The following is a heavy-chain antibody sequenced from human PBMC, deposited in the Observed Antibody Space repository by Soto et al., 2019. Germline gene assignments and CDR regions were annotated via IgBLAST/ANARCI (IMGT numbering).Heavy chain of an antibody. J-gene: IGHJ4*02. CDR2: ISGSGDST. CDR3: AKRAYGSDFDY. V-gene: IGHV3-23*01. Sequence: GGSLRLSCAASGFTFSSYAMNWVRQAPGKGLEWVSVISGSGDSTYYADSVKGRFTISRDNSKNTLYLQMNSLRAEDTAVYYCAKRAYGSDFDYWGQGTLVTVSS. D-gene: IGHD3-10*01. CDR1: GFTFSSYA.